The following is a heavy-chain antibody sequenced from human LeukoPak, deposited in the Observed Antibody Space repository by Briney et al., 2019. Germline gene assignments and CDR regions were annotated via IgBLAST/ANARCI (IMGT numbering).Heavy chain of an antibody. V-gene: IGHV3-53*01. CDR2: IYSGGST. Sequence: GGSLRLSCAASGFIVSSNYMSWVRQAPGKGLEWVSVIYSGGSTYYADSVKGRFTISRDNSKNTLYLQMNSLRAEDTAVYYCAKGLEVTMIVAKYMPGIDPWGQGTLVTVPS. CDR3: AKGLEVTMIVAKYMPGIDP. D-gene: IGHD3-22*01. CDR1: GFIVSSNY. J-gene: IGHJ5*02.